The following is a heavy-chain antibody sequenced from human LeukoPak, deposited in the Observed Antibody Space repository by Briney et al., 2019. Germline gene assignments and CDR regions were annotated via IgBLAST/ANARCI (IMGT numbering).Heavy chain of an antibody. CDR3: ARRFFYSSGWYGFDY. V-gene: IGHV4-34*01. D-gene: IGHD6-19*01. Sequence: SETLSLTCAAYGGSFSGYYWSWIRQPPGKGLEWIGEINHSGSTNYNPSLKSRVTISVDTSKNQFSLKLSSVTAADTAVYYCARRFFYSSGWYGFDYWGQGTLVTVSS. CDR1: GGSFSGYY. J-gene: IGHJ4*02. CDR2: INHSGST.